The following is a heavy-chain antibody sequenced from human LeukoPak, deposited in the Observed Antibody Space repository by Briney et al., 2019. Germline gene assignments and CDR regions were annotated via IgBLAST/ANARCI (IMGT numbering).Heavy chain of an antibody. D-gene: IGHD6-13*01. CDR1: GGTFSSYA. V-gene: IGHV1-69*05. Sequence: ASVKVSCKASGGTFSSYAISWVRQAPGQGLEWMGGIIPIFGTANYAQKFQGRVTITTDESTSTAYMELSSLRSEDTAVYYCARDGSSWPYYYYYYMDVWGKGTTVAVSS. CDR3: ARDGSSWPYYYYYYMDV. CDR2: IIPIFGTA. J-gene: IGHJ6*03.